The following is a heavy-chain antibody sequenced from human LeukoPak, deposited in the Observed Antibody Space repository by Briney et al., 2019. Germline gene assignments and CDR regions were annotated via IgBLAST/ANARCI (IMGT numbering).Heavy chain of an antibody. CDR2: IYSGNSDT. CDR3: ARAIPGTYYFDY. CDR1: GYGSTNYW. V-gene: IGHV5-51*01. Sequence: GESLKISCKGSGYGSTNYWFGWVRQLPGKGLEWMGLIYSGNSDTRYSPSFQGQVTVSADKSINTVYLLWSSLKASDSAIYFCARAIPGTYYFDYWGQGTLVAVSS. D-gene: IGHD3-10*01. J-gene: IGHJ4*02.